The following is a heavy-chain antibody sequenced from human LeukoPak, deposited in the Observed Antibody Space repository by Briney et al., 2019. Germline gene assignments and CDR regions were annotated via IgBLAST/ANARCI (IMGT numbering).Heavy chain of an antibody. CDR1: GGSISRYY. V-gene: IGHV4-59*01. D-gene: IGHD2-15*01. Sequence: SETLSLTCTVSGGSISRYYWSWIRQPPGKGLECMGYIYYSGSTNYNPSLKSRLPISVDTSKNQFSLKLSSVTAADTAVYYCARSDCSGGSCYFPFESEAEYFQHWGQGTLVTVSS. CDR2: IYYSGST. J-gene: IGHJ1*01. CDR3: ARSDCSGGSCYFPFESEAEYFQH.